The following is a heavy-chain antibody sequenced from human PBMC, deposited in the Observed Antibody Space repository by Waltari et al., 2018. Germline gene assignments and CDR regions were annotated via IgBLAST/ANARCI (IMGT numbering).Heavy chain of an antibody. J-gene: IGHJ4*02. Sequence: EVQLVESGGGLVQPGGSLRLSGAASGFTFNNHWMHWVRQAPGKGLLWVSRINTDGSGSSYADSVKGRFTISRDNAMNTIYLQMDSLRAEDTGVYYCVRARLRYFDYWGQGALVTVSS. V-gene: IGHV3-74*01. D-gene: IGHD4-17*01. CDR2: INTDGSGS. CDR1: GFTFNNHW. CDR3: VRARLRYFDY.